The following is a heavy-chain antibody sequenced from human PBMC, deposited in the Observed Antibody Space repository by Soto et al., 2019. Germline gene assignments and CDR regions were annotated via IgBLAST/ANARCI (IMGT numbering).Heavy chain of an antibody. Sequence: PGGSLRLSCAASGFTFCSYCMSWVRQAPGKGLEWVSFICISSSSIYYADSVKGRFTISRDNSKNMLYLQMNSLRAEDTAVYYCARKTSNWFDPWGQGTLVTVSS. CDR2: ICISSSSI. J-gene: IGHJ5*02. CDR1: GFTFCSYC. V-gene: IGHV3-48*01. CDR3: ARKTSNWFDP.